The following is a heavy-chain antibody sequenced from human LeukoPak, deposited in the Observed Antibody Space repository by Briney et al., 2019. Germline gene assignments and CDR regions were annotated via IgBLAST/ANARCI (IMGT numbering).Heavy chain of an antibody. D-gene: IGHD1-26*01. CDR2: INPNSGGT. Sequence: ASVKVSCKASGYTFTGCYMHWVRQAPGQGLEWMGWINPNSGGTNYAQKFQGRVTMTRDTSISTAYMELSRLRSDDTAVYYCAREVGATLSGDYWGQGTLVTVSS. CDR1: GYTFTGCY. V-gene: IGHV1-2*02. CDR3: AREVGATLSGDY. J-gene: IGHJ4*02.